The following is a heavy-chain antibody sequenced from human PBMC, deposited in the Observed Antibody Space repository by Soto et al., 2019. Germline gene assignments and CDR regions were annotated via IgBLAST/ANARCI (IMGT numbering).Heavy chain of an antibody. CDR2: RNPNSGNT. CDR1: GYTFTSYD. V-gene: IGHV1-8*01. Sequence: QVQLVQSGAEVKKPGASVKVSCKASGYTFTSYDINWVRQATGQGLEWMGWRNPNSGNTGYAQKFQGRVTMTRNTSISTAYMELSSLRSEDTAVYYCARGAAARLFDWFDPWGQGTLVTVSS. J-gene: IGHJ5*02. CDR3: ARGAAARLFDWFDP. D-gene: IGHD6-6*01.